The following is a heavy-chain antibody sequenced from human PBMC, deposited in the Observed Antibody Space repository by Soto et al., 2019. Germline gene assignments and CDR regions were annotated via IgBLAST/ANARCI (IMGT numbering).Heavy chain of an antibody. D-gene: IGHD3-10*01. CDR3: ARLSNVLFWFGALDH. V-gene: IGHV4-31*03. CDR1: GVSISSNGYY. CDR2: IFHSGST. J-gene: IGHJ4*02. Sequence: QVQLQESGPGLVQPSQTLSLTCTVSGVSISSNGYYWSWIRQLPGKALEWIGYIFHSGSTYYNPSLKSRATISVDTSKNQFSLNLPSVTAADTAVYYCARLSNVLFWFGALDHWGRGTLVTVSS.